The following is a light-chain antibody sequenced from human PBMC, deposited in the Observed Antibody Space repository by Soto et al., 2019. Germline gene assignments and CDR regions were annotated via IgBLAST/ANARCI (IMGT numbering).Light chain of an antibody. CDR3: AAWDDRLSDLL. CDR2: SNY. J-gene: IGLJ2*01. V-gene: IGLV1-44*01. Sequence: VLTQTPSASGTPGQRVTISCSGSNSNLGSNPVHWYQQFPGTAPKVLIYSNYQRPSGVPDRFSGSKSGTSASLAISGLQSEDEADYYCAAWDDRLSDLLFGGGTKVTVL. CDR1: NSNLGSNP.